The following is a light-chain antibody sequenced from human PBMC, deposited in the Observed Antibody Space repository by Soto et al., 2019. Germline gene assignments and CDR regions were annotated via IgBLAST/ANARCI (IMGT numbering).Light chain of an antibody. CDR2: HVS. V-gene: IGLV2-14*03. J-gene: IGLJ1*01. Sequence: QSVLTQPASVSGSPGQSITISCTGTSSDFGGYNYVSWYQQYPGKVPKLLIYHVSNRPSGVSNRFSGSKSGNTASLTISGRQAEDEADYFCTSFTSDNLYVFGTGTKVTV. CDR1: SSDFGGYNY. CDR3: TSFTSDNLYV.